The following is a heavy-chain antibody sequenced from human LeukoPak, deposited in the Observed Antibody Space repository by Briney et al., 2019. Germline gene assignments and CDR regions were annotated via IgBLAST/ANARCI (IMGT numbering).Heavy chain of an antibody. J-gene: IGHJ4*02. D-gene: IGHD1-14*01. CDR1: GFTFSSCG. Sequence: PGGALRLSCAASGFTFSSCGFNWVRQAPGKGLEWVSSIGPTGTDRYYADSVRGRFTISRDNAKKSMYLQMDSLRDEDTAVYYCATETIGRHSDYCGQGTLLTVSS. CDR2: IGPTGTDR. V-gene: IGHV3-21*01. CDR3: ATETIGRHSDY.